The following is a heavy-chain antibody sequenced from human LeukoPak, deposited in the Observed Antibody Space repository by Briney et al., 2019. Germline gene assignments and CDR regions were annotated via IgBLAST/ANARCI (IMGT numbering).Heavy chain of an antibody. CDR2: IESDGSST. J-gene: IGHJ4*02. V-gene: IGHV3-74*01. D-gene: IGHD3-22*01. CDR1: GLTFSNYW. CDR3: AGGGSAYSRY. Sequence: GGSLRLSCAASGLTFSNYWMHWVRQAPGQGLVWVSRIESDGSSTSYADSVKGQFTISRDNAKNTLYLQMNSLRAEDTALYYCAGGGSAYSRYWGQGTLVTVSS.